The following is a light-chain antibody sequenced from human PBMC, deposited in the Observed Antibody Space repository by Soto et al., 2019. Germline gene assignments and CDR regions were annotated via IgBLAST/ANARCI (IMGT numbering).Light chain of an antibody. V-gene: IGLV2-14*01. CDR2: DVS. CDR1: SSDVGDYHF. CDR3: SSYTSSTAPPVL. J-gene: IGLJ2*01. Sequence: QSALTQPASVSGSPGQSITISCTGTSSDVGDYHFVSWYQQHPGKPPRLMIYDVSNRPSGGSNRFSGSKSGNTASLTISGLQADDEADYYCSSYTSSTAPPVLFGGGTKLTVL.